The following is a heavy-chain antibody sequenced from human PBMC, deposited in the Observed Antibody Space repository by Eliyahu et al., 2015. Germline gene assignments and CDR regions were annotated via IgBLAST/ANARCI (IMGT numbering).Heavy chain of an antibody. V-gene: IGHV3-43*02. D-gene: IGHD1-26*01. CDR3: AKVGSGSYFFDY. CDR2: ISGDGGST. J-gene: IGHJ4*02. Sequence: EVQLVESGGGVVQPGGSLRLSCAASGFXFDDYAMHWVRQAPGKGLGWVSLISGDGGSTYYADSVKGRFTISRDNSKNSLYLQMNSLRTEDTALYYCAKVGSGSYFFDYWGQGTLVTVSS. CDR1: GFXFDDYA.